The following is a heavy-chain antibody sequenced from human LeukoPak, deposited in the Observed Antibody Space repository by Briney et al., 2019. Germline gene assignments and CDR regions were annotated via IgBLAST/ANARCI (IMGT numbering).Heavy chain of an antibody. CDR1: GFTFRTYC. D-gene: IGHD5-12*01. Sequence: GGSLRLSCSASGFTFRTYCMSWVRQAPGKGLEWVANIKQDGSEKFYVDSVKGRFTISRDNANNSLYLQMNSLRAEDTAVYYCARGGYSFDYLGQGTLVTVSS. CDR3: ARGGYSFDY. J-gene: IGHJ4*02. V-gene: IGHV3-7*01. CDR2: IKQDGSEK.